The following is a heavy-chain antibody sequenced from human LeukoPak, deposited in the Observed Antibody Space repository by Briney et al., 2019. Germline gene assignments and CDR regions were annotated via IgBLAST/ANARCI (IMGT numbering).Heavy chain of an antibody. D-gene: IGHD2-2*01. J-gene: IGHJ5*02. Sequence: ASVKVSCKASGYTFTSYYMHWVRQAPGQGLEWMGIINPSGGSTSYAQKFQGRVTMTTDTSTSTAYMELRSLRSDDTAVYYCARYHLTYCSSTSCHWFDPWGQGTLVTVSS. V-gene: IGHV1-46*01. CDR2: INPSGGST. CDR1: GYTFTSYY. CDR3: ARYHLTYCSSTSCHWFDP.